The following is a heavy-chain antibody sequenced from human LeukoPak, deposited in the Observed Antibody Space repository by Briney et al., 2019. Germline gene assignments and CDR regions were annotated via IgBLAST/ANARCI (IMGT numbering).Heavy chain of an antibody. V-gene: IGHV1-58*02. D-gene: IGHD3-22*01. CDR1: GFTFTSSA. J-gene: IGHJ4*02. CDR3: AAYYYDSSGYFRFDY. CDR2: IVVGSGNT. Sequence: GASVKVSCKASGFTFTSSAMQWVRQARGQRLEWIGWIVVGSGNTNYAQKFQERVTITRDMSTSTAYMELSSLRSEDTAVYYCAAYYYDSSGYFRFDYWGQGTLVTVSS.